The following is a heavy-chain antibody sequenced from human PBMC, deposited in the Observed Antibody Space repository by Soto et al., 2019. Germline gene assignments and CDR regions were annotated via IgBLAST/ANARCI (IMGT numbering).Heavy chain of an antibody. D-gene: IGHD3-3*01. CDR1: GYTFSSYY. J-gene: IGHJ3*02. CDR2: INPSGGST. CDR3: ARSFDFWSGYLYAFDI. V-gene: IGHV1-46*01. Sequence: QVQLVQSGAEVKKPGASVKVSCKASGYTFSSYYMHWVRQAPGQGLEWMGIINPSGGSTSYAQKCQGRVTMTRDTSTSTVYMELISLRSEDTAVYYCARSFDFWSGYLYAFDIWGQGTMVTVSS.